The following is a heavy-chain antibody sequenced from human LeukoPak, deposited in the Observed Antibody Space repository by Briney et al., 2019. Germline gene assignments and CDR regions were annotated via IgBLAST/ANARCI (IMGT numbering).Heavy chain of an antibody. CDR2: INHSGST. D-gene: IGHD6-13*01. CDR1: GGSFSGYY. CDR3: ARRGSSSWYSYRVSHFDL. Sequence: SETLSLTCAVYGGSFSGYYWSWIRQPPGKGLEWIGEINHSGSTNYNPSLKSRVTISVDTSKNQFSLKLSSVTAADTAVYYCARRGSSSWYSYRVSHFDLGGRGTLVTVSS. J-gene: IGHJ2*01. V-gene: IGHV4-34*01.